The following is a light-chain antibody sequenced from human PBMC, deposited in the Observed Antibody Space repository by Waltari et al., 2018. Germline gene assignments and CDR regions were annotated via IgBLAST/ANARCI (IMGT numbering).Light chain of an antibody. CDR1: SSAVGSYNL. J-gene: IGLJ3*02. CDR3: CSYVRDITWV. CDR2: EGT. Sequence: QSALTQPASVSGSPGQSIPLSCTGTSSAVGSYNLVSWYQHHPGKAPKLMIYEGTQRPSGVSDRFSGSKSGDTASLTISGLQAEDEADYYCCSYVRDITWVFGGGTKLTVL. V-gene: IGLV2-23*01.